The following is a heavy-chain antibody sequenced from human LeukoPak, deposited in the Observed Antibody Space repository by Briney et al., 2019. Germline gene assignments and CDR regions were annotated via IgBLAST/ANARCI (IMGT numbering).Heavy chain of an antibody. CDR3: AKGSRGSCRGAYCYSFDN. J-gene: IGHJ4*02. CDR2: ISSSSSYI. Sequence: GGSLRLSCAASGFTFSSYSMNWVRQAPGKGLEWVSSISSSSSYIYYADSVKGRFTISRDNAKNSLYLQMNSLRAEDTAVYYCAKGSRGSCRGAYCYSFDNWGQGAVVTVSS. CDR1: GFTFSSYS. V-gene: IGHV3-21*01. D-gene: IGHD2-21*02.